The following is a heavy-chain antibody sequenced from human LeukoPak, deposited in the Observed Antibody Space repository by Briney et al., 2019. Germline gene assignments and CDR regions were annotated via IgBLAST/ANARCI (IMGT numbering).Heavy chain of an antibody. CDR2: VYYTGST. Sequence: SETLSLTCTVSGGSISPYYWSWIRQPPGKGLEWIGYVYYTGSTYYNPSLKSRVTILIDTSKNQFSLKLTSVTAADTAVYYCARAYYYGSGTFDIWGQGTVVTVSS. D-gene: IGHD3-10*01. V-gene: IGHV4-59*01. CDR3: ARAYYYGSGTFDI. J-gene: IGHJ3*02. CDR1: GGSISPYY.